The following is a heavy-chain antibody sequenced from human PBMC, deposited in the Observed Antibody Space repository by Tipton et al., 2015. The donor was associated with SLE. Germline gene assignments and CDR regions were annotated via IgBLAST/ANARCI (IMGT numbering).Heavy chain of an antibody. D-gene: IGHD6-19*01. CDR1: GGSISSHY. J-gene: IGHJ5*02. CDR2: IYYSGST. Sequence: GLVKPSETLSLTCTVSGGSISSHYWSWIRQPPGKGLEWIGYIYYSGSTNYNPSLKSRVTISVDTSKNQFSLKLSSATAADTAVYYCARGGDSSGFGWFDPWGQGTLVTVSS. CDR3: ARGGDSSGFGWFDP. V-gene: IGHV4-59*11.